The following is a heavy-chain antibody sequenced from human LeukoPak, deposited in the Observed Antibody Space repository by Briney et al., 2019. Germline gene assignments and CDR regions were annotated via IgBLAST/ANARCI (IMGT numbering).Heavy chain of an antibody. V-gene: IGHV1-2*02. CDR1: GYTFTGYY. J-gene: IGHJ4*02. D-gene: IGHD3-16*01. Sequence: GASVKVSCKASGYTFTGYYMHWVRQAPGQGLEWMGWINPNSGGTNYAQKFQGRVTMTRDTSISTAYMELSRLRSDDTAVYYCAKASGSSAYGFDYWGQGMLVTVFS. CDR3: AKASGSSAYGFDY. CDR2: INPNSGGT.